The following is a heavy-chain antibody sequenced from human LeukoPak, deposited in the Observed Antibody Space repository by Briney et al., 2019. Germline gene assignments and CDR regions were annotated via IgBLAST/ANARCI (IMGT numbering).Heavy chain of an antibody. CDR3: ARVAINDYGDYFDY. CDR2: IKQDGSEK. J-gene: IGHJ4*02. V-gene: IGHV3-7*01. Sequence: GGSLRLSCAVSGFTFRTYWMSWVRQAPGKGLEWVANIKQDGSEKYYVDSVKGRFTISRDNAKNSLYLQMNSLRAEDTAVYYCARVAINDYGDYFDYWGQGTLVTVSS. CDR1: GFTFRTYW. D-gene: IGHD4-17*01.